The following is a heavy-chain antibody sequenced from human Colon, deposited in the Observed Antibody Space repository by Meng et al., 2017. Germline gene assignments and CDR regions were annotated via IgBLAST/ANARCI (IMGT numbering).Heavy chain of an antibody. D-gene: IGHD2/OR15-2a*01. CDR2: IWYDGSKK. Sequence: QVQLVEAGGGVGQPGGSLRLSCAASGFIFRNYGMHWVRQAPGKGLEWVAVIWYDGSKKYYADSVKGRFTISRDYPKNTVFLQMNTLRAEDTAVYYCARDNDGNSQFSQFDYWGQGTLVTVSS. V-gene: IGHV3-33*01. CDR3: ARDNDGNSQFSQFDY. J-gene: IGHJ4*02. CDR1: GFIFRNYG.